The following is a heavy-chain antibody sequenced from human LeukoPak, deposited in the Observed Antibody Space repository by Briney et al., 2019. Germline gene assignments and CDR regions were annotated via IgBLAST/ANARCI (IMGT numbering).Heavy chain of an antibody. J-gene: IGHJ4*02. CDR2: ISSSSSYI. CDR1: GFTFSSYS. CDR3: ARDAMVRGGLTFDY. D-gene: IGHD3-10*01. Sequence: GGSLRLSCAASGFTFSSYSMNWVRQAPGKGLEWVSSISSSSSYIYYADSVKGRFTISRDNAKNSLYLQMNSLRAEDTAVYYCARDAMVRGGLTFDYWGQGTLVTVSS. V-gene: IGHV3-21*01.